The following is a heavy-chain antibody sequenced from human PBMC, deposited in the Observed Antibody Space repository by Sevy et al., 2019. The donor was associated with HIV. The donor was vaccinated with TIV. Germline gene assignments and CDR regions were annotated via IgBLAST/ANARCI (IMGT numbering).Heavy chain of an antibody. J-gene: IGHJ4*02. Sequence: GGSLRLSCAASGFTFTRYWMSGVRQAPGKGLEWVANINEDGSEKYYVDSVKGRFTISRDNARKSLHLQMNSLRAEDTAIYYCARDVAAGDFWGQGTLVTVSS. CDR1: GFTFTRYW. CDR2: INEDGSEK. CDR3: ARDVAAGDF. V-gene: IGHV3-7*01. D-gene: IGHD2-21*01.